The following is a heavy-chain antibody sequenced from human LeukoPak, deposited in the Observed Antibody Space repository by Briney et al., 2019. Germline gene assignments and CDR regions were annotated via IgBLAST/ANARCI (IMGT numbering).Heavy chain of an antibody. Sequence: SETLSLTCTVSGGSISSYYWSWIRQPPGKGLEWIGYIYYSGSTNYNPSLKSRVTISVDTSKNQFSLKLSSVTAADTAVYYCAREVLSTAVLYWGQGTLVTVSS. D-gene: IGHD4/OR15-4a*01. J-gene: IGHJ4*02. CDR1: GGSISSYY. CDR2: IYYSGST. CDR3: AREVLSTAVLY. V-gene: IGHV4-59*12.